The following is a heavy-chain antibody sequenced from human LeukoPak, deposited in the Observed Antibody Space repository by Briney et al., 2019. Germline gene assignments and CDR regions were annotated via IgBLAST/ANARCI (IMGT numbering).Heavy chain of an antibody. J-gene: IGHJ4*02. CDR1: GFTFSSYS. Sequence: PGGSLRLSCAASGFTFSSYSMNWVRQAPGKGLEWVSSISTGSSYVYYADSVKGRFTISRDNAKNSLYLQMNSLRAEDTAVYYCARDVVGSSWSDYWGQGTLVTVSS. CDR3: ARDVVGSSWSDY. D-gene: IGHD6-13*01. V-gene: IGHV3-21*01. CDR2: ISTGSSYV.